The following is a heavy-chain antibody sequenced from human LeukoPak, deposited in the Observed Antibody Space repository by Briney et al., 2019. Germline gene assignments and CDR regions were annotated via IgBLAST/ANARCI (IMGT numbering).Heavy chain of an antibody. CDR1: GFSFSAYG. D-gene: IGHD2-2*02. CDR2: IPFDGSNK. V-gene: IGHV3-30*18. CDR3: AKNRVPTAITPDS. Sequence: GRSLRLSCAASGFSFSAYGMHWVRQAPGKGLEWVAVIPFDGSNKYYTDSVKGRFTISRDNSKNTLYLQMNSLRPEDTAVYYCAKNRVPTAITPDSWGQGTLVTVSS. J-gene: IGHJ5*01.